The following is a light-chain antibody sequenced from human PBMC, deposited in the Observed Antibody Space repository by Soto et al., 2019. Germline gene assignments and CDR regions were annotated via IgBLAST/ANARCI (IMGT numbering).Light chain of an antibody. CDR3: HQRSNGPLT. V-gene: IGKV3-11*01. J-gene: IGKJ1*01. CDR1: QSISSF. CDR2: DSS. Sequence: EIVLTQSPVTLSLSPGERATLSCRASQSISSFLAWYQQKPGQAPRLLIYDSSNRATGIPARFIGSGSVTEFTLTIISLEPEDFAVYFSHQRSNGPLTFGQGTKVEIK.